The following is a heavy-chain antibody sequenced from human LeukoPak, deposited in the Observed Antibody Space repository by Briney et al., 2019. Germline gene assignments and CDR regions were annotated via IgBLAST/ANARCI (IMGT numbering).Heavy chain of an antibody. CDR3: ARVKDYYDRTIDAFDI. CDR2: IYYSGST. D-gene: IGHD3-22*01. CDR1: GGSISSYY. J-gene: IGHJ3*02. V-gene: IGHV4-59*01. Sequence: SETLSLTCTVSGGSISSYYWSWIRQPPGKGLEWIGYIYYSGSTNYNPSLKSRVTISVDTSKNQFSLKLSSVTAADTAVYYCARVKDYYDRTIDAFDIWGQGTMVTVSS.